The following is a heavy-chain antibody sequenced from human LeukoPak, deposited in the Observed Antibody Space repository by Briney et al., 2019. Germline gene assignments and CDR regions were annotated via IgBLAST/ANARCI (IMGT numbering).Heavy chain of an antibody. V-gene: IGHV1-46*01. Sequence: ASVKVSCKASGYTFTSYYMHWVRQAPGQGLEWMGIINPSGGSTSYAQKFQGRVTMTRDTSTSTVYMELSSLRSEDTAVYYCARGRGVITNYYHYGMDVWGQGTTVTVSS. CDR2: INPSGGST. CDR3: ARGRGVITNYYHYGMDV. CDR1: GYTFTSYY. D-gene: IGHD3-10*01. J-gene: IGHJ6*02.